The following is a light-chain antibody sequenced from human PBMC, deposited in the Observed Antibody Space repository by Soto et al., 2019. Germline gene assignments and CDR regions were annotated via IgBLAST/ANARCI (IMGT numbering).Light chain of an antibody. CDR1: QSVNSN. CDR2: GAS. Sequence: ETVMTQSTATLSVSPGERATLSCRASQSVNSNLAWYQQKSGQAPRLLIYGASTRATGIPVRFSGSGSGTEFTLTISSLQSEDSAVYYCQQYTYWPWTLGQGTKVEIK. V-gene: IGKV3-15*01. CDR3: QQYTYWPWT. J-gene: IGKJ1*01.